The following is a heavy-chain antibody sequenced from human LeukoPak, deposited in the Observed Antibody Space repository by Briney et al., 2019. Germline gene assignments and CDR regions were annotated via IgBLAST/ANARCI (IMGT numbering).Heavy chain of an antibody. CDR1: GYTFTDYY. CDR2: VDPEDGET. D-gene: IGHD2-15*01. J-gene: IGHJ4*02. V-gene: IGHV1-69-2*01. Sequence: GASVKVSCKVSGYTFTDYYMHWVQQAPGKGLEWVGLVDPEDGETIYAEKFQGRVTITADTSTDTAYMELSSLRSEDTAVYYCAAYQHTPCSGGSCYPDPIDYWGQGTLVTVSS. CDR3: AAYQHTPCSGGSCYPDPIDY.